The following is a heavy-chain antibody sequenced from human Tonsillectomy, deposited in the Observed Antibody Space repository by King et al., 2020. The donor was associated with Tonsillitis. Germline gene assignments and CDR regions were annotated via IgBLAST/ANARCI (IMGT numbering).Heavy chain of an antibody. CDR1: GFTVSSNY. Sequence: VQLVESGGGLVQPGGSLRLSCAASGFTVSSNYMSWVRQAPGKGLEWVSIIYSGGSTNYADSVKGRFTISRENSKKTLYLQMNSLRAEDTAVYYCAVGVTGTPGGFCRPFYYWGQGTPVTVSS. CDR3: AVGVTGTPGGFCRPFYY. V-gene: IGHV3-66*01. CDR2: IYSGGST. J-gene: IGHJ4*02. D-gene: IGHD1-20*01.